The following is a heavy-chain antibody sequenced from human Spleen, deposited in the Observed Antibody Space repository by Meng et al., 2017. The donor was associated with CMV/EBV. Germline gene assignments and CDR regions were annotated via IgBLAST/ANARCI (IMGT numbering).Heavy chain of an antibody. CDR1: GFTFSTYS. Sequence: GESLKISCAASGFTFSTYSMNWVRQAPGKGLEWVSYISSSTSTIYYADAVMGRCTISRDNAKNSLYLQMNSLSAQYTAVYYCASRQCSSTSCAYWYFDLWGRGTLVTVSS. J-gene: IGHJ2*01. CDR2: ISSSTSTI. V-gene: IGHV3-48*04. D-gene: IGHD2-2*01. CDR3: ASRQCSSTSCAYWYFDL.